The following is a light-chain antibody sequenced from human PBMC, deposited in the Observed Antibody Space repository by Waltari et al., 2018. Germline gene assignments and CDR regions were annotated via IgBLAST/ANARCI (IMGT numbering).Light chain of an antibody. CDR2: AAS. Sequence: DIQMTQSPSSLSASVGDRVTIPCRASQGIRNDLDWYQQKPGRAPKRLIYAASSLQSGVPSRCSGSGSGTEFTLTISSLQPEDFATYYGLQHSSYPLTFGGGTKVEIK. CDR1: QGIRND. V-gene: IGKV1-17*01. CDR3: LQHSSYPLT. J-gene: IGKJ4*01.